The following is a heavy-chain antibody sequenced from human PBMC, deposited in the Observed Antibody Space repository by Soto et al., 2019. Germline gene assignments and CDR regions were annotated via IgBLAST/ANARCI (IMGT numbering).Heavy chain of an antibody. CDR2: IIPILGIA. V-gene: IGHV1-69*04. CDR3: AREGGTAAGNVY. CDR1: GGTFSSYT. D-gene: IGHD6-13*01. J-gene: IGHJ4*02. Sequence: ASVKVSCKASGGTFSSYTISWVRQAPGQGLEWMGRIIPILGIANYAQKFQGRVTITADKSTSTAYMELSSLRSQDTAVYYCAREGGTAAGNVYWGQGTLVTVSS.